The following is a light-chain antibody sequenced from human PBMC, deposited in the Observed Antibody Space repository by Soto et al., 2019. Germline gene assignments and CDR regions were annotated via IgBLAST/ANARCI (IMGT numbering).Light chain of an antibody. Sequence: QSALTQPASVSGSPGQSITISCTGTSSDIGSNNYVSWFQQRPGKAPTLIIYEVSNRPSGVSAHFSGSKSGNTASLTISGLLPEDEAEYYCRSYTTTTRLCGGGTKLTVL. CDR2: EVS. CDR3: RSYTTTTRL. CDR1: SSDIGSNNY. J-gene: IGLJ3*02. V-gene: IGLV2-14*01.